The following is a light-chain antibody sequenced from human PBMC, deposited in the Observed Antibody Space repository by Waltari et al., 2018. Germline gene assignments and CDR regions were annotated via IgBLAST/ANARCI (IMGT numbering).Light chain of an antibody. Sequence: DIQMTQSPPSPSAFVGDRVVITCRASQTISDYLNGYQQKPEKAPKRLIYAASSLHTGVPSRFSGSGSWTDFTLTISGLQTEDIATYYCQQSYSTWTFGQGTKVELK. V-gene: IGKV1-39*01. CDR1: QTISDY. J-gene: IGKJ1*01. CDR2: AAS. CDR3: QQSYSTWT.